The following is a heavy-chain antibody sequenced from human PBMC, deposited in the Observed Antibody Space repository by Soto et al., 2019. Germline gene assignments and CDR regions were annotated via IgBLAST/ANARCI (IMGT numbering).Heavy chain of an antibody. V-gene: IGHV3-30-3*01. D-gene: IGHD2-2*02. J-gene: IGHJ4*02. CDR1: GFTFSSYA. Sequence: GGSLRLSCAASGFTFSSYAMHWVRQAPGKGLEWVAVISYDGSNKYYADSVKGRFTISRDNSKNTLYLQMNSLRAEDTAVYYCARVIPKEMALDYWGQGTLVTVSS. CDR3: ARVIPKEMALDY. CDR2: ISYDGSNK.